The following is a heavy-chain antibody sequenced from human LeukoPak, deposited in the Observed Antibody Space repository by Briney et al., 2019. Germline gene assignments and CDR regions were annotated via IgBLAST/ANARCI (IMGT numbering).Heavy chain of an antibody. CDR1: RFTFSSYS. V-gene: IGHV3-48*02. CDR2: ISSSSSTI. D-gene: IGHD6-13*01. J-gene: IGHJ6*03. Sequence: GGSLRLSCAASRFTFSSYSMNWVRQAPGKGLEWVSYISSSSSTIYYADSVKGRFTISRDNAKNSLYLQMNSLRDEDTAVYYCARGWYEALYYYYYYMDVWGKGTTVTVSS. CDR3: ARGWYEALYYYYYYMDV.